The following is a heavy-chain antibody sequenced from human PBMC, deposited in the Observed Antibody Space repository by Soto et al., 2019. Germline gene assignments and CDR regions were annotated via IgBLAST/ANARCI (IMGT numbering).Heavy chain of an antibody. CDR1: GYTFTSYG. CDR2: ISAYNGNT. V-gene: IGHV1-18*01. D-gene: IGHD6-6*01. Sequence: ASVKVSCKASGYTFTSYGISWVRQAPGQGLEWMGWISAYNGNTNYAQKLQGRVTMTTDTSTSTAYMELRSLRSDDTAVYYCARDGEYSEYRSYYYYGMDVWGQGTTVTVSS. J-gene: IGHJ6*02. CDR3: ARDGEYSEYRSYYYYGMDV.